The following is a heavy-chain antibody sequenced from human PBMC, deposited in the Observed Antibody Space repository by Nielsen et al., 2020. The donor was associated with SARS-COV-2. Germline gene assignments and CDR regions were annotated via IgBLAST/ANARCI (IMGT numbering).Heavy chain of an antibody. CDR1: GFTFDDYA. D-gene: IGHD3-10*01. Sequence: SLKISCAASGFTFDDYAMHWVRQAPGKGLEWVSGISWNSGSIGYADSVKGRFTISRDNAKNSLYLQMNSLRAEDTALYYCAKDLRIWEGVDYWGQGTLVTVSS. V-gene: IGHV3-9*01. J-gene: IGHJ4*02. CDR3: AKDLRIWEGVDY. CDR2: ISWNSGSI.